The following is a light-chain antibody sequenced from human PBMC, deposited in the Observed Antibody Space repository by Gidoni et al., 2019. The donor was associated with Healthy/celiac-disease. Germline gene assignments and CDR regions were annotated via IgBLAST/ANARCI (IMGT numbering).Light chain of an antibody. CDR3: QQYNSYPYT. J-gene: IGKJ2*01. CDR2: KAS. V-gene: IGKV1-5*03. CDR1: QSISSW. Sequence: DIQMTPSSSTLSASVGDRVTITCRASQSISSWLAWYQQKPGKAPKLMIYKASSLESGVPSRFSGSGSGTEFTLTISSLQPDDFATYYCQQYNSYPYTFGQGTKLEIK.